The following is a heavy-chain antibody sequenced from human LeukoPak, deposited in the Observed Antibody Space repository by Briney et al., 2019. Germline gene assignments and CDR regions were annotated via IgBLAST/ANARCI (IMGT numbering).Heavy chain of an antibody. D-gene: IGHD2-8*01. J-gene: IGHJ5*02. CDR3: ARDLIVLMVYARESWFDP. CDR1: GGSISSSSYY. CDR2: IYYSGST. V-gene: IGHV4-39*07. Sequence: PSETLSLTCTVSGGSISSSSYYWGWIRQPPGKGLEWIGSIYYSGSTYYNPSLESRVTISVDTSKNQFSLKLSSVTAADTAVYYCARDLIVLMVYARESWFDPWGQGTLVTVSS.